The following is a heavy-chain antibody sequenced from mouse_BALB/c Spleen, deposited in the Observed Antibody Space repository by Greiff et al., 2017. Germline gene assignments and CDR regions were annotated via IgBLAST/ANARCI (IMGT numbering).Heavy chain of an antibody. CDR2: IDPYDSET. J-gene: IGHJ1*01. V-gene: IGHV1-74*01. CDR1: GYTFTSYW. D-gene: IGHD1-2*01. CDR3: ATRGLLRLPDFDV. Sequence: VQLQQPGAELVRPGASVKLSCKASGYTFTSYWMNWVKQRPEQGLEWIGRIDPYDSETHYNQKFKDKAILTVDKSSSTAYMQLSSLTSEDSAVYYCATRGLLRLPDFDVWGAGTTVTVSS.